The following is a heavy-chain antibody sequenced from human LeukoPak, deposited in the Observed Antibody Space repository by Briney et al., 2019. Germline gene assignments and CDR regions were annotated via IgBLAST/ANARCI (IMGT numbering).Heavy chain of an antibody. J-gene: IGHJ4*02. Sequence: SETLPLTCTVSGGSISGSSYYWGWIRQPPGKGLEWIGSIYYSGSTYYNPSLKSRVTISVDTSKNQFSLKLSSVTAADTAVYYCARLNGRANYYGSHWGQGTLVTVSS. D-gene: IGHD3-10*01. CDR2: IYYSGST. CDR1: GGSISGSSYY. V-gene: IGHV4-39*01. CDR3: ARLNGRANYYGSH.